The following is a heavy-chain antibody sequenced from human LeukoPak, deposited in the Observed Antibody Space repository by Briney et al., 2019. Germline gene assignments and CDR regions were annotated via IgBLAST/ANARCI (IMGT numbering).Heavy chain of an antibody. D-gene: IGHD5-18*01. J-gene: IGHJ6*03. CDR3: ARGDTAMVDYYYYMDV. CDR2: ISGSGGST. Sequence: AGGSLRLSCEASGFTFSSYAMSWVRQAPGKGLEWVSAISGSGGSTYYADSVKGRFTISRDNSKNTVSLQMNSLRAEDTAVYYCARGDTAMVDYYYYMDVWGKGTTVTISS. CDR1: GFTFSSYA. V-gene: IGHV3-23*01.